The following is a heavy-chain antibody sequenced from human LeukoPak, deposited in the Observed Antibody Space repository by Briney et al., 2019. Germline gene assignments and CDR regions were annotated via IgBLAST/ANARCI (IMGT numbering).Heavy chain of an antibody. D-gene: IGHD5-18*01. CDR2: INHSGST. J-gene: IGHJ4*02. V-gene: IGHV4-34*01. CDR3: ARGVGYSYGTG. Sequence: SETLSLTCAVYGGSFSGYYWSWIRQPPGKGLEWIGEINHSGSTNYNPSLKSRVTISVDTSKNQFPLKLSSVTAADTAVYYCARGVGYSYGTGWGQGTLVTVSS. CDR1: GGSFSGYY.